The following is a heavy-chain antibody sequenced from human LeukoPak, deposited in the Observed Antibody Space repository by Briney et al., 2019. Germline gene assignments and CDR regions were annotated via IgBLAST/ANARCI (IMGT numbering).Heavy chain of an antibody. V-gene: IGHV4-59*01. D-gene: IGHD2-2*01. CDR3: ARDRGVVPAANPFFYYYYGMDV. CDR1: GGPISSYY. Sequence: PSETLSLTCTVSGGPISSYYWSWIRQPPGKGLEWIGYIYYSGSTNYNPSLKSRVTISVDTSKNQFSLKLSSVTAADTAVYYCARDRGVVPAANPFFYYYYGMDVWGKGTTVTVSS. J-gene: IGHJ6*04. CDR2: IYYSGST.